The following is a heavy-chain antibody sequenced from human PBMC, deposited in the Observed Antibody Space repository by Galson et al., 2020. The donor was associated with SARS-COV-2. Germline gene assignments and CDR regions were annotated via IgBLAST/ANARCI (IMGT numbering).Heavy chain of an antibody. CDR3: AHRSITMVRGSFDP. Sequence: SGPTLVKPTQTLTLTCTFSGFSLSTSGVGVGWIRQPPGKALEWLALTYWDDDKRHRPSLKSRLTITKDTSKNQVVLTMTNMDPVDTATYYCAHRSITMVRGSFDPWGQGTLVTVSS. V-gene: IGHV2-5*02. D-gene: IGHD3-10*01. CDR1: GFSLSTSGVG. CDR2: TYWDDDK. J-gene: IGHJ5*02.